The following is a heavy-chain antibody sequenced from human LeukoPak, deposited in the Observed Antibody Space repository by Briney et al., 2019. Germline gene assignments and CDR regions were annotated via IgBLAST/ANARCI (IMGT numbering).Heavy chain of an antibody. D-gene: IGHD7-27*01. CDR1: GGSISTYY. CDR3: AREHWVSPGTFDY. Sequence: SETLSLTCTVSGGSISTYYWNWIRQPPGKGLEWIGYIYHSGSTYYNPSLKSRVTISVDRSKNQFSLKLSSVTAADTAVYYCAREHWVSPGTFDYWGQGTLVTVSS. J-gene: IGHJ4*02. V-gene: IGHV4-59*12. CDR2: IYHSGST.